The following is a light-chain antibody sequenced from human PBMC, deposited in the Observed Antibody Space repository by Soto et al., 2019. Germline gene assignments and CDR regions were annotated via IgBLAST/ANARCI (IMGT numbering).Light chain of an antibody. CDR1: QSVNSNY. V-gene: IGKV3-20*01. CDR3: QQYGRSPPYT. J-gene: IGKJ3*01. Sequence: EIVLTQSPGTLSLSPGERATLSCRASQSVNSNYLAWYQQRPGQAPRLLIYGASSRATGIPDRFSGSGSGTDFTLTISRLEPEDFAVYYCQQYGRSPPYTFGPRTKVDIK. CDR2: GAS.